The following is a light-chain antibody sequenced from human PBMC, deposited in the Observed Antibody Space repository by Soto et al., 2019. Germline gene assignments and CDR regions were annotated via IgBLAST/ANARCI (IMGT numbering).Light chain of an antibody. CDR1: QSVSSH. V-gene: IGKV3-11*01. J-gene: IGKJ2*01. CDR2: GAS. CDR3: QQRTNWMYT. Sequence: EIVLTQSPGTLSLSPGERATLSCRASQSVSSHLAWYQQKPGQAPRLLIYGASNRSTGIPARFSGSGAGTDFTLNISRLEPEDFAVYHCQQRTNWMYTFGQGTKLEIK.